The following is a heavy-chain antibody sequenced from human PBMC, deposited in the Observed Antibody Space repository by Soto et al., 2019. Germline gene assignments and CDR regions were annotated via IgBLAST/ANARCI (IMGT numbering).Heavy chain of an antibody. CDR2: INHSGST. Sequence: QVQLQQWGAGLLKPSETLSLTCAVYGGSFSGYYWSWIRQPPGKGLEWIGEINHSGSTNYNPSLTSRVTISVDTSKNQFSLTLSSVTAADTAVYYCARAGVVVVAAPPYHPYYFDYWGQGTLVTVSS. V-gene: IGHV4-34*01. CDR3: ARAGVVVVAAPPYHPYYFDY. J-gene: IGHJ4*02. D-gene: IGHD2-15*01. CDR1: GGSFSGYY.